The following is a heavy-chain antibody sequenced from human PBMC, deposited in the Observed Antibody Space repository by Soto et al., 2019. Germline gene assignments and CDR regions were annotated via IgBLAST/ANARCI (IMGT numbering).Heavy chain of an antibody. Sequence: EVQLVESGGGLVKPGGSLRLSCAASGFTFSSYSMNWVRQAPGKGLEWVSSISSSSSYIYYADSVKGRFTISRDNAKNSLYLQMNSLRAEDTAVYYCARGGEYSSSWYGTYYYYMDVWGKGTTVTVSS. V-gene: IGHV3-21*01. J-gene: IGHJ6*03. CDR1: GFTFSSYS. D-gene: IGHD6-13*01. CDR3: ARGGEYSSSWYGTYYYYMDV. CDR2: ISSSSSYI.